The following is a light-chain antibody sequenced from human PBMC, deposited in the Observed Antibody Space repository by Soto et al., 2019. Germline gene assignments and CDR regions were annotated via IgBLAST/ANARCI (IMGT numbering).Light chain of an antibody. CDR2: DAS. CDR3: QQRSNWLT. Sequence: EIVLTPSPATLSLSPEERATLSCRASQSVSSYLDWYQQKPGQAPRLLIYDASNSATGIPARFSGSGSGTDFTLTISSLEPEDFAVYYCQQRSNWLTFGGGTKVEIK. V-gene: IGKV3-11*01. CDR1: QSVSSY. J-gene: IGKJ4*01.